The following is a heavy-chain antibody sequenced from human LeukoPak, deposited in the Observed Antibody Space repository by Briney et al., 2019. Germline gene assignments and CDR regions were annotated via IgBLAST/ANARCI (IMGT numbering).Heavy chain of an antibody. D-gene: IGHD3-16*01. CDR2: IYYSGST. CDR3: ASSVSGGELDY. J-gene: IGHJ4*02. CDR1: GGSISSYY. Sequence: SKTLSLTCTVSGGSISSYYWSWIRRPPGKGLEWIGYIYYSGSTNYNPSLKSRVTISVDTSKNQFSLKLSSVTAADTAVYYCASSVSGGELDYWGQGTLVTVSS. V-gene: IGHV4-59*01.